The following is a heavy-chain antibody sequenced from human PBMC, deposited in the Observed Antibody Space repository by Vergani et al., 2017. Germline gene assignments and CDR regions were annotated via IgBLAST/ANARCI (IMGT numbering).Heavy chain of an antibody. CDR1: GFTFSSYS. J-gene: IGHJ6*02. CDR3: AKVFSFGVVPNEGYGMDV. CDR2: ISSSSSYI. Sequence: EVQLVESGGGLVKPGGSLRLSCAASGFTFSSYSMNWVRQAPGKGLEWVSSISSSSSYIYYADSVKGRFTISRDNAKNSLYLQMNSLRAEDTAAYYCAKVFSFGVVPNEGYGMDVWGQGTTVTVSS. V-gene: IGHV3-21*01. D-gene: IGHD3-3*01.